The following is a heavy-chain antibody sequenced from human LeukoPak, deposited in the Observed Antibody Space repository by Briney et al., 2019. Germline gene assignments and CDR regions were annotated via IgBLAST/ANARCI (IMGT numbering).Heavy chain of an antibody. CDR3: ASHDMRVADIDY. V-gene: IGHV1-69*04. CDR2: IILILGIA. Sequence: SVTVSFKSSVCTFSNYAINWVRQPPGQGLEWMGRIILILGIANYAKKFQVRVTLTEDKSTSTACMELSRLRSEDTAVYYCASHDMRVADIDYLGEGAMVGVSS. J-gene: IGHJ4*02. D-gene: IGHD6-19*01. CDR1: VCTFSNYA.